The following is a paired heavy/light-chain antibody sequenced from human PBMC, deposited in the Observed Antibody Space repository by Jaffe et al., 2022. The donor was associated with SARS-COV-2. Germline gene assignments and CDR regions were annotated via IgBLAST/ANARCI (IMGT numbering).Heavy chain of an antibody. Sequence: EVQLVESGGGLVKPGKSLRLSCAASGFSFSSYSMNWVRQAAGKGLEWVSSISSSSSYIYYADSVKGRFTISRDNAKNSLFLQINSLRAEDTAVYYCALGEYSSPFDYWGQGTLVTVSS. CDR2: ISSSSSYI. V-gene: IGHV3-21*01. J-gene: IGHJ4*02. CDR1: GFSFSSYS. CDR3: ALGEYSSPFDY. D-gene: IGHD6-6*01.
Light chain of an antibody. CDR3: QQYNNRWT. CDR2: GAS. J-gene: IGKJ1*01. Sequence: EIVMTQSPATLSVSPGERATLSCRASQSVSSNLAWYQQKPGQAPRLLIYGASTRATGVPARFSGSGSGTEFTLTISSLQSEDFAVYYCQQYNNRWTFGQGTKVGIK. V-gene: IGKV3-15*01. CDR1: QSVSSN.